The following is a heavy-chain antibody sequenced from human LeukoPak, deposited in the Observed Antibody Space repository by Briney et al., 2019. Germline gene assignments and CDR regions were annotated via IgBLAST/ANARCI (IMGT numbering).Heavy chain of an antibody. CDR3: TRVDSKCRLNYYDSSGYLN. D-gene: IGHD3-22*01. V-gene: IGHV3-49*04. CDR2: IRSKAYGGTT. CDR1: GFTFGDYA. J-gene: IGHJ4*02. Sequence: GGSLRLSCTASGFTFGDYAMSWVRQAPGKGLEWVGFIRSKAYGGTTEYAASVKGSFTISRDDSKSIAYLQMNSLKTEDTAVYYCTRVDSKCRLNYYDSSGYLNWGQGTLVTVCS.